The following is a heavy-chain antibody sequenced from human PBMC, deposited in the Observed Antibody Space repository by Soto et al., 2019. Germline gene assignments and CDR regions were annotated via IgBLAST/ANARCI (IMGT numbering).Heavy chain of an antibody. CDR1: GDSISRIDYY. CDR3: AIEGGSYDSGGYLIRGAFDI. Sequence: QVQLQESGPGLVKPSQTQSLTCSVSGDSISRIDYYWTWIRQHPEKGLEWIGNIYFRGNTYYSPSLESRLTISVDTSKNQFSLKLTSVTAADTAVYYCAIEGGSYDSGGYLIRGAFDIWGQGTMVTVSS. J-gene: IGHJ3*02. V-gene: IGHV4-31*03. CDR2: IYFRGNT. D-gene: IGHD3-22*01.